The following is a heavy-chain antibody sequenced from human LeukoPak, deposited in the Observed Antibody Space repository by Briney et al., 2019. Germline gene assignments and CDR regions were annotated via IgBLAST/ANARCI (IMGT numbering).Heavy chain of an antibody. CDR3: ARQLAAAGTPEYFQH. J-gene: IGHJ1*01. Sequence: SSETLSLTCTVSGGSISSSSYYWGWIRQPPGKGLEWIGSIYYSGSTYYNPSLKSRVTISVDTSKNQFSLKLSSVTAADTAVYYCARQLAAAGTPEYFQHWGQGTLVTVSS. D-gene: IGHD6-13*01. CDR1: GGSISSSSYY. CDR2: IYYSGST. V-gene: IGHV4-39*01.